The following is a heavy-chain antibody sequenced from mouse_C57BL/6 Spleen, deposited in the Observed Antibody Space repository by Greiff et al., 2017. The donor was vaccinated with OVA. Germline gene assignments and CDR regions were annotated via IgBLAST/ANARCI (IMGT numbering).Heavy chain of an antibody. Sequence: QVHVKQSGAELARPGASVKMSCKASGYTFTSYTMHWVKQRPGQGLEWIGYINPSSGYTKYNQKFKDKATLTADKSSSTAYMQLSSLTSEDSAVYYCARSGGSSPNWYFDVWGTGTTVTVSS. J-gene: IGHJ1*03. CDR1: GYTFTSYT. CDR3: ARSGGSSPNWYFDV. D-gene: IGHD1-1*01. V-gene: IGHV1-4*01. CDR2: INPSSGYT.